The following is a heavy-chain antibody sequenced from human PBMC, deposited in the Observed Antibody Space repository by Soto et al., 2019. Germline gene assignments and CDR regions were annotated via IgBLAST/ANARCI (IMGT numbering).Heavy chain of an antibody. J-gene: IGHJ5*02. D-gene: IGHD2-2*01. CDR1: GGSFSGYY. V-gene: IGHV4-34*01. CDR3: ARARPRYCSSTSCLGIDP. Sequence: SETLSLTCAAYGGSFSGYYWSWIRQPPGKGLEWIGEINHSGSTNYNPSLKSRVTISVDTSKNQFSLKLSSVTAADTAVYYCARARPRYCSSTSCLGIDPWGQGTLVTVSS. CDR2: INHSGST.